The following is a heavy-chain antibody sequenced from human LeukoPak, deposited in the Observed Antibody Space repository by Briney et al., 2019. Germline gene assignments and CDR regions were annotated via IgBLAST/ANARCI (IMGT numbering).Heavy chain of an antibody. CDR2: ISSSSSTI. Sequence: GGSLRLSCAASGFTVSSNYMSWVRQAPGKGLEWVSYISSSSSTIYYADSVKGRFTISRDNAKNSLYLQMNSLRAEDTAVYYCARDGTYYYDSSGYVDWFDPWGQGTLVTVSS. D-gene: IGHD3-22*01. CDR3: ARDGTYYYDSSGYVDWFDP. V-gene: IGHV3-48*01. CDR1: GFTVSSNY. J-gene: IGHJ5*02.